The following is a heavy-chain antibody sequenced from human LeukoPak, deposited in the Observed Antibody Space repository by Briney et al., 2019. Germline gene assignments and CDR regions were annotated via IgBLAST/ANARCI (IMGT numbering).Heavy chain of an antibody. CDR1: GYTFTSYY. Sequence: ASVKVSCKASGYTFTSYYMHWVRQAPGQGLEWMGWINPNSDGTNYAQKFQGRVTMTRDTSISTAYMELSGLRSDDTAVYYCAREFRAAAAYVGLGYWGQGTLVTVSS. D-gene: IGHD6-13*01. J-gene: IGHJ4*02. V-gene: IGHV1-2*02. CDR2: INPNSDGT. CDR3: AREFRAAAAYVGLGY.